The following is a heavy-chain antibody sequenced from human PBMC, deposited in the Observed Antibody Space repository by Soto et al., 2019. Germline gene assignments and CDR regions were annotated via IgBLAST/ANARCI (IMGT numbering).Heavy chain of an antibody. CDR3: AREYCGGDCYASEGRNYYYYYGMDV. CDR2: ISSSSSTI. CDR1: GFTFSSYS. D-gene: IGHD2-21*02. J-gene: IGHJ6*02. Sequence: GGSLRLSCAASGFTFSSYSMNWVRQAPGKGLEWVSYISSSSSTIYYADSVKGRFTISRDNAKNSLYLQMNSLRDEDTAVYYCAREYCGGDCYASEGRNYYYYYGMDVWGQGTTVTVSS. V-gene: IGHV3-48*02.